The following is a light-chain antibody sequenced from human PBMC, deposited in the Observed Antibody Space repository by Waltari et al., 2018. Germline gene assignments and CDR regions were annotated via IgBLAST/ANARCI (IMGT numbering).Light chain of an antibody. Sequence: EIVLTQSPGTLSLSPGETATLSCRANQRVSSNYFAWYQKKAGQSPRLLIYGASNRASGVPDRFSGRVSGAEFTLTISRQDPEDFAVYYCQQYGTPQGYIFGQGTKVDI. CDR1: QRVSSNY. CDR2: GAS. CDR3: QQYGTPQGYI. V-gene: IGKV3-20*01. J-gene: IGKJ2*01.